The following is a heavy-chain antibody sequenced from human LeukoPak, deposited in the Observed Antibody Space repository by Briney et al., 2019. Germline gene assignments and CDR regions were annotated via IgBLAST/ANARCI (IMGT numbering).Heavy chain of an antibody. CDR2: IYYSGST. CDR1: GGSISSSSYY. D-gene: IGHD4-17*01. Sequence: SETLSLTCTVSGGSISSSSYYWGWIRQPPGKGLEWIGSIYYSGSTYYNPSLKSRVTISVDTSKNQFSLKLSSVTAADTAVYYCARWYGDYVDYWGQGTLVTVSS. CDR3: ARWYGDYVDY. J-gene: IGHJ4*02. V-gene: IGHV4-39*01.